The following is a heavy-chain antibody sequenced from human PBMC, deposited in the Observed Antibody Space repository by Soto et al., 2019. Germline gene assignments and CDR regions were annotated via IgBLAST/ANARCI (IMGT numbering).Heavy chain of an antibody. CDR2: ISWNSGSI. V-gene: IGHV3-9*01. Sequence: GGSLRLSCAASGFTFDDYAMHWVRQAPGKGLEWVSGISWNSGSIGYADSVKGRFTISRDNAKNSLYLQMNSLRAEDTALYYCAKDMTRVPAAISTADVWGKGTTVTVSS. CDR1: GFTFDDYA. CDR3: AKDMTRVPAAISTADV. J-gene: IGHJ6*04. D-gene: IGHD2-2*01.